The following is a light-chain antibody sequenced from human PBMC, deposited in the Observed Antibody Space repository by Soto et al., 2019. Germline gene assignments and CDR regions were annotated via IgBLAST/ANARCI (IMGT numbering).Light chain of an antibody. V-gene: IGKV3-20*01. CDR1: KSISSSY. Sequence: IGLTQSPGTLSLSPGERATLSCSASKSISSSYLAWYQQKPGQAPRLLTYGTSSRATGSPDRFSGNGSGTDFTLTISRLEPEDFAVYYCQQYLCSLPVTFGPGTKVDIK. CDR3: QQYLCSLPVT. J-gene: IGKJ3*01. CDR2: GTS.